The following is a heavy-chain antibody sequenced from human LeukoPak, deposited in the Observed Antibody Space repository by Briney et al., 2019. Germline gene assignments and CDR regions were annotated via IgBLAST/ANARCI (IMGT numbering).Heavy chain of an antibody. CDR2: INSDGSST. CDR1: GFTFSSYS. CDR3: ARLTVTHDAFDI. J-gene: IGHJ3*02. D-gene: IGHD4-17*01. Sequence: GGSLRLSCAASGFTFSSYSMNWVRQAPGKGLVWVSRINSDGSSTTYADSVQGRFTISRDNAKNTLYLQMSSLRAEDTAVYYCARLTVTHDAFDIWGQGTMVTVSS. V-gene: IGHV3-74*01.